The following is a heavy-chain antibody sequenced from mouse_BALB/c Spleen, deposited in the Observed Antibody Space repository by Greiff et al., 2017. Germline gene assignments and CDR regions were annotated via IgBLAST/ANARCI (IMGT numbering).Heavy chain of an antibody. Sequence: VQLVESGPGLVAPSQSLSITCTVSGFSLTSYGVHWVRQPPGKGLEWLGVIWAGGSTNYNSALMSRLSISKDNSKSQVFLKMNSLQTDDTAMYCCARGDRYRGFAYWGQGTLVTVSA. CDR1: GFSLTSYG. J-gene: IGHJ3*01. V-gene: IGHV2-9*02. D-gene: IGHD2-14*01. CDR3: ARGDRYRGFAY. CDR2: IWAGGST.